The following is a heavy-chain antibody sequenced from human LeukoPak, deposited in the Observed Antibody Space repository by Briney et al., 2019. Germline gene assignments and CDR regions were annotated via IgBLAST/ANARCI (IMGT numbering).Heavy chain of an antibody. CDR3: GRPNPDSSGYYGSFDP. V-gene: IGHV4-39*01. J-gene: IGHJ5*02. Sequence: SETLSLTFSVSGGSISSSSDYWGWVRQPPGKGLEWIGSIYHSETTYYNPSLKSRVIISVDTSKNQFSLKLNSVTAPDTAVYYCGRPNPDSSGYYGSFDPWGQGILVTVSS. CDR2: IYHSETT. CDR1: GGSISSSSDY. D-gene: IGHD3-22*01.